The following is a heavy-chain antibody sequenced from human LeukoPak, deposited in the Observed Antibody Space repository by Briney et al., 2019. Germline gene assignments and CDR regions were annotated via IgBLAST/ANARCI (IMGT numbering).Heavy chain of an antibody. Sequence: ASVKVSCKVSGYSLTELSIHWERQAPGKGLEWMGGFDPDDGETIYAQKFQGRVTMTEDTSADIAYLELSSLKSEDTAIYYCARIDRGGYNYPFYFDHWGQGTLVTVSS. V-gene: IGHV1-24*01. CDR1: GYSLTELS. CDR3: ARIDRGGYNYPFYFDH. J-gene: IGHJ4*02. CDR2: FDPDDGET. D-gene: IGHD5-24*01.